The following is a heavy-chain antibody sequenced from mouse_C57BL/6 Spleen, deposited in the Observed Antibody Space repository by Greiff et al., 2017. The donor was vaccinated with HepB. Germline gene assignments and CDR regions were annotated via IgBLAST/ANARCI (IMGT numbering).Heavy chain of an antibody. J-gene: IGHJ2*01. Sequence: EVMLVESGGGLVKPGGSLKLSCAASGFTFSDYGMHWVRQAPEKGLEWVAYISSGSSTIYYADTVKGRFTISRDNAKNTLFLQMTSLRSEDTAMYYCAREGWYYFDYWGQGTTLTVSS. V-gene: IGHV5-17*01. CDR2: ISSGSSTI. CDR3: AREGWYYFDY. CDR1: GFTFSDYG. D-gene: IGHD3-3*01.